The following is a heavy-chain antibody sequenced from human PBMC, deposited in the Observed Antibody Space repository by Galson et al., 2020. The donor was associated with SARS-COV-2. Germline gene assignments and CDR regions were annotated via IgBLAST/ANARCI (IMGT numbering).Heavy chain of an antibody. D-gene: IGHD6-19*01. Sequence: SLKISCAASGFTFSSYQMHWVRQAPGKVLEWVSPISSSGSTIYYAASVKGRFTISRDNAKNSLYLQRNSLRAEDTAVYYCATFSYIAVAGTFDYWGQGTLVTVAS. CDR1: GFTFSSYQ. CDR3: ATFSYIAVAGTFDY. V-gene: IGHV3-48*03. CDR2: ISSSGSTI. J-gene: IGHJ4*02.